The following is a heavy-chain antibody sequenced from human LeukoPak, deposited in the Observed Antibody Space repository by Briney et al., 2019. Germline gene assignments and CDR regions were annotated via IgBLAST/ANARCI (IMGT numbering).Heavy chain of an antibody. CDR2: ISLAGRT. V-gene: IGHV4-4*02. CDR3: SRESGPFCPFGH. D-gene: IGHD1-26*01. J-gene: IGHJ4*02. Sequence: KPSETLSLTCGVSGGSITTTNYWSWVRQPPGGGLEWIGEISLAGRTRYNPSLESRVNISIDESKNHLYLNLASVTAADTAVYYCSRESGPFCPFGHWGQGTLVAVTS. CDR1: GGSITTTNY.